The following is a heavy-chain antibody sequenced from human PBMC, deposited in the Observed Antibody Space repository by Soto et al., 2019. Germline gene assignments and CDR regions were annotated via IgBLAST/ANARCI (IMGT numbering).Heavy chain of an antibody. J-gene: IGHJ4*02. CDR2: ISYDGSNK. CDR1: GFTFSSYG. CDR3: AKDRIAVAGTYFDY. Sequence: QVQLVESGGGVVQPGRSLRLSCAASGFTFSSYGMHWVRQAPGKGLEWVAVISYDGSNKYYADSVKGRFTISRDNSKNPLYLQMNSLRAEDTAVYYCAKDRIAVAGTYFDYWGQGTLVTVSS. V-gene: IGHV3-30*18. D-gene: IGHD6-19*01.